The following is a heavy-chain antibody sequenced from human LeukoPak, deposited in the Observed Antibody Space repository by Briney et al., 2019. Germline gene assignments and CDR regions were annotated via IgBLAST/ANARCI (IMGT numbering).Heavy chain of an antibody. V-gene: IGHV3-74*01. Sequence: PGGSLRLSCAASGFSFSSYWMHWVRQAPGKGPVWVSLISNDESTIIYADSVKGRFTISRDNAKNTLYLQMSSLRAEDTAVYYCATEGATGYYYYYMDVWGKGTTVTVSS. J-gene: IGHJ6*03. D-gene: IGHD5-12*01. CDR2: ISNDESTI. CDR3: ATEGATGYYYYYMDV. CDR1: GFSFSSYW.